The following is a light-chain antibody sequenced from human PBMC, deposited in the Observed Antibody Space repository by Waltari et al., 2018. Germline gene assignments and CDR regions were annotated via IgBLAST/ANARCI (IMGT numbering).Light chain of an antibody. CDR1: QIVTSAY. Sequence: RSIQIVTSAYRACYQQKPGQAPRLLSYAASSRAAGIPDKFSGSGSGTDFALTISRLGPEDSAVYYCQQYGNSPPYSFGQGTKLEIK. V-gene: IGKV3-20*01. J-gene: IGKJ2*03. CDR2: AAS. CDR3: QQYGNSPPYS.